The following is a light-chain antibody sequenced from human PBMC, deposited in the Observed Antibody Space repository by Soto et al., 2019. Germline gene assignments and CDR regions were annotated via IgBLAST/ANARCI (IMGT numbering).Light chain of an antibody. CDR2: AAS. CDR3: QQGYSSPQYT. Sequence: DIQMTQSPSSLSASVGDRVTITCRASQSISSYLNWYQQKPGKAPKLLIYAASTLQSGVPSRFSGSGSGTDFTLTISSLQPDDFATYYCQQGYSSPQYTFGQGTKLDVK. J-gene: IGKJ2*01. CDR1: QSISSY. V-gene: IGKV1-39*01.